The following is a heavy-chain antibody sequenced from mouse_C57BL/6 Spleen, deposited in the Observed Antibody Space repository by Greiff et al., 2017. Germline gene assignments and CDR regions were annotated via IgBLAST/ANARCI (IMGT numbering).Heavy chain of an antibody. Sequence: EVMLVESGGGLVKPGGSLKLSCAASGFTFSSYAMSWVRQTPEKRLEWVATISDGGSYTYYPDNVKGRFTISRDNTKNNLYLQMSHLESEDTAMYYCARDYDSYYFDYWGQGTTLTVSS. CDR3: ARDYDSYYFDY. J-gene: IGHJ2*01. V-gene: IGHV5-4*01. CDR1: GFTFSSYA. CDR2: ISDGGSYT. D-gene: IGHD2-4*01.